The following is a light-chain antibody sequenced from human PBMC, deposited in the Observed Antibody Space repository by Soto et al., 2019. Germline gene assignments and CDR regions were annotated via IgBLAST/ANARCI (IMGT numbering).Light chain of an antibody. J-gene: IGKJ5*01. CDR2: LGS. Sequence: DTVMTQSPLSLSVTPGEPASISCRSSQSLLHSNGYNYLDGYVQKPGQSQQLLSDLGSNRASGVPDRFSGNESGKNFNLKISRVEAEDFGIYYCMQGLQSPVTFGQGTRLDIK. V-gene: IGKV2-28*01. CDR1: QSLLHSNGYNY. CDR3: MQGLQSPVT.